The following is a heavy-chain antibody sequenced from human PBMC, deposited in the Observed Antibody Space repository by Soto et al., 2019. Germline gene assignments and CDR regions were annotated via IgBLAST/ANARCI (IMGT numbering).Heavy chain of an antibody. CDR3: TTDSYSTMIEVRFDY. CDR2: IKSKALGGTT. Sequence: EVQRVESGGGLVKPGGSLRLSCAGSGFTFSNAWTNWVRQAPGKGLEWVGRIKSKALGGTTDFAAPVRGRFAITRDDSRNMAYMQMNTWNTEDTAVYFCTTDSYSTMIEVRFDYWGHRTLVTVSS. CDR1: GFTFSNAW. D-gene: IGHD3-22*01. V-gene: IGHV3-15*07. J-gene: IGHJ4*01.